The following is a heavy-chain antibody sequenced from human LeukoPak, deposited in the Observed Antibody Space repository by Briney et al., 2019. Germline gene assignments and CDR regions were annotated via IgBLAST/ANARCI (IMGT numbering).Heavy chain of an antibody. CDR3: AELGITMIGGV. D-gene: IGHD3-10*02. Sequence: GGSLRLSCAASGITFSIFGMSWVRQAPGKGLEWVSAITGSGGSTYYADSVKGRFTISRDNAKNSLYLQMNSLRAEDTAVYYCAELGITMIGGVWGKGTTVTISS. CDR1: GITFSIFG. CDR2: ITGSGGST. V-gene: IGHV3-23*01. J-gene: IGHJ6*04.